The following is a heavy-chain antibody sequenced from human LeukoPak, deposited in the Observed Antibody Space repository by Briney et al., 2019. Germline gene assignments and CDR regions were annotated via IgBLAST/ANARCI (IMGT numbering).Heavy chain of an antibody. D-gene: IGHD3-9*01. CDR1: GFTFSSYA. CDR2: ISGSGGST. J-gene: IGHJ4*02. Sequence: PGGSLRLSCAASGFTFSSYAMSWVRQAPGKGREWVSAISGSGGSTYYADSVKGRFTISRDNSKNTLYLQMNSLRAEDTAVYYCAKAPSYFDWSNPSYYFDYWGQGTLVTVSS. CDR3: AKAPSYFDWSNPSYYFDY. V-gene: IGHV3-23*01.